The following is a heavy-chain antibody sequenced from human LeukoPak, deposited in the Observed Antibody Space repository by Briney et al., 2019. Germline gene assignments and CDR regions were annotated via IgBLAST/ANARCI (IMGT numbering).Heavy chain of an antibody. Sequence: SETLSLTCTVSGDSISSYYWSWIRQPAGKGLEWIGRTYTSGSTNYNPSLKSRVTISVDTSKNQFSLNLNSVTAADTAVYYCALWGYFDSSGRHFWGQGTLVTVSS. CDR3: ALWGYFDSSGRHF. CDR2: TYTSGST. V-gene: IGHV4-4*07. CDR1: GDSISSYY. D-gene: IGHD3-22*01. J-gene: IGHJ4*02.